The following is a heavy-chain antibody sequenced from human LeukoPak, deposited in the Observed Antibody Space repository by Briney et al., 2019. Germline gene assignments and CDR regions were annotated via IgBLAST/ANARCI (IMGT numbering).Heavy chain of an antibody. CDR3: AKGSGYASY. J-gene: IGHJ4*02. CDR2: ISDNGGRT. V-gene: IGHV3-23*01. Sequence: GGCLRLSCAASGFTFRSYAMNWVRQAPGKGLEWVSHISDNGGRTYYAESVKGRFAISRDNSKNTLYLQMNSLRAEDTAVYYCAKGSGYASYWGQGTLVTVSS. D-gene: IGHD5-12*01. CDR1: GFTFRSYA.